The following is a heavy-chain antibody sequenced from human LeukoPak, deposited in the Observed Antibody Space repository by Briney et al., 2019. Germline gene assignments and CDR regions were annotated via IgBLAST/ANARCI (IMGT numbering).Heavy chain of an antibody. CDR2: ISSGSSTI. CDR1: GFTFSSYE. V-gene: IGHV3-48*01. D-gene: IGHD1-26*01. J-gene: IGHJ3*02. CDR3: ARGIIVGATDAFDI. Sequence: GGSLRLSCAASGFTFSSYEMNWVRQAPGKGLEWISYISSGSSTIYYADSVKGRFTISRDNAKNSLYLQMNSLRAEDTAVYYCARGIIVGATDAFDIWGQGTMVTVSS.